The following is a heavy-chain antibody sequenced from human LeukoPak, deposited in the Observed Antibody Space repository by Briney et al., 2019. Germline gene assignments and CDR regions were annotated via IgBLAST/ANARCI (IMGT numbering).Heavy chain of an antibody. Sequence: SETLSLTCAVYGVSFSGYYWSWIRQPPGKGLEWIGEINHSGSTNYNPSLKSRVTISVDTSKNQFSLKLSSVTAADTAVYYCARGRVRYYYYGMDVWGKGTTVTVSS. CDR2: INHSGST. CDR1: GVSFSGYY. CDR3: ARGRVRYYYYGMDV. J-gene: IGHJ6*04. V-gene: IGHV4-34*01.